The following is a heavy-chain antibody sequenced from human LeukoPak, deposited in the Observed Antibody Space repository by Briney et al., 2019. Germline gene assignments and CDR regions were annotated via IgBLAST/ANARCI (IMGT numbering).Heavy chain of an antibody. D-gene: IGHD3-9*01. CDR1: GYTFSSYY. Sequence: ASVKVSCKASGYTFSSYYMHWVRQAPGQGLEWMGVINPSSGGTGYAQKFQGRFTMTRDASTNTVYMELSSLRSEDTAVYYCARAPLNYDILTGYYLYWGQGTLVTASS. CDR2: INPSSGGT. CDR3: ARAPLNYDILTGYYLY. V-gene: IGHV1-46*01. J-gene: IGHJ4*02.